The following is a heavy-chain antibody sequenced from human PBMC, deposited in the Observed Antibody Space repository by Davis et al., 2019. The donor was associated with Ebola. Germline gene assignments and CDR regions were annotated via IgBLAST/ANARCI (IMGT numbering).Heavy chain of an antibody. D-gene: IGHD2-15*01. CDR2: IIPIFGTA. Sequence: SVKVSCKASGGTFSSYAISWVRQAPGQGLEWMGGIIPIFGTANYAQKFQGRVTITADESTSTAYMELSSLRSDDTAVYYCARDIVVVVAATLGYGMDVWGQGTTVTVSS. V-gene: IGHV1-69*13. CDR1: GGTFSSYA. J-gene: IGHJ6*02. CDR3: ARDIVVVVAATLGYGMDV.